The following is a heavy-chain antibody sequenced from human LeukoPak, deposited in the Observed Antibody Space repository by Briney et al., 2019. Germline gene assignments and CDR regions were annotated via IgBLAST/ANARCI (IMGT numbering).Heavy chain of an antibody. CDR1: GFTFSSYA. D-gene: IGHD3-10*01. Sequence: GGSLRLSCAASGFTFSSYAMNWVRQAPGKGLEWVSFISSSSNYIYYADSVKGRFTISRDNARNLLYLQMNSLRAEDTAVYYCAREENTMVRGVIGDLGAWGQGTLVTVSS. J-gene: IGHJ4*02. CDR3: AREENTMVRGVIGDLGA. CDR2: ISSSSNYI. V-gene: IGHV3-21*01.